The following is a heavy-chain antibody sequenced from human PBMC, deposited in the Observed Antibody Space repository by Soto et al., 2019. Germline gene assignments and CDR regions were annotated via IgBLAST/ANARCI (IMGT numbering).Heavy chain of an antibody. CDR1: GGSISSGGYY. Sequence: QVQLQESGPGLVKPSQTLSLTCTVSGGSISSGGYYWSWIRQHPGKALEWIGYIYYSGSTYYNPSLKSRVTISVDTSKNQFSLKLSSVTAADTAVYYCARDASTYYYGSGRLDVWGQGTTVTVSS. D-gene: IGHD3-10*01. V-gene: IGHV4-31*03. CDR3: ARDASTYYYGSGRLDV. CDR2: IYYSGST. J-gene: IGHJ6*02.